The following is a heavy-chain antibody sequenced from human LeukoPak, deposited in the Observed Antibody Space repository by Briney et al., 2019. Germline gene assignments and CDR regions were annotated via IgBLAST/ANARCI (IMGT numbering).Heavy chain of an antibody. CDR2: IIPIFGTA. V-gene: IGHV1-69*05. D-gene: IGHD6-13*01. CDR3: AIHGVAATALV. J-gene: IGHJ1*01. CDR1: GGTFSSYA. Sequence: GASVKVSCNASGGTFSSYAISWVRQAPGQGLEWMGGIIPIFGTANYAQKFQGRVTITTDESTSTAYMELSSLRSEDTAVYYCAIHGVAATALVWGQGTLVTVSS.